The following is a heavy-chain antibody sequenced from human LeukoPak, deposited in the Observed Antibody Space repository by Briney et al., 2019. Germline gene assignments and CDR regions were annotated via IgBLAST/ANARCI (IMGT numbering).Heavy chain of an antibody. D-gene: IGHD6-6*01. Sequence: SETLSLTCTVSGGSISSYYWSWIRQPPGKGLEWIGYIYYSGSTNYNPSLKSRVTISVDTSKNQFSLKLSSVAAADTAVYYCARAYSSSSPFDYWGQGTLVTVSS. V-gene: IGHV4-59*01. CDR3: ARAYSSSSPFDY. J-gene: IGHJ4*02. CDR2: IYYSGST. CDR1: GGSISSYY.